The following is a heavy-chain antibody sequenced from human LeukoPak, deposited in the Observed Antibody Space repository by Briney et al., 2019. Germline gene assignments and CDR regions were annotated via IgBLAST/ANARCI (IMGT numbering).Heavy chain of an antibody. CDR3: ARQSSYCSSTSCLNFDY. V-gene: IGHV4-39*01. CDR1: GGSITSSSHY. CDR2: IYYSGST. D-gene: IGHD2-2*01. Sequence: SETLSLTCTVSGGSITSSSHYWGWTRQPSGKGLECIGRIYYSGSTYYNPSLKTRVTISVDTSTNQFSRKLSSVTAADTAVYYCARQSSYCSSTSCLNFDYWGQGTLVTVSS. J-gene: IGHJ4*02.